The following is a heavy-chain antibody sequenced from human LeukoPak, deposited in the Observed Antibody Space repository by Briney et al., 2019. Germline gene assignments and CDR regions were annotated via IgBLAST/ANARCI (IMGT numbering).Heavy chain of an antibody. V-gene: IGHV4-4*09. CDR1: GGSLTSYN. Sequence: SATLSLTFTVSGGSLTSYNWSWIRQPPGKGLEWIGDIYTSGSTDYNPSPQSRVTISVDTSKNQLSLKLSSVTAADTAVYYCAKLGATSSAFDYWGQGTLVTASS. J-gene: IGHJ4*02. CDR3: AKLGATSSAFDY. D-gene: IGHD1-26*01. CDR2: IYTSGST.